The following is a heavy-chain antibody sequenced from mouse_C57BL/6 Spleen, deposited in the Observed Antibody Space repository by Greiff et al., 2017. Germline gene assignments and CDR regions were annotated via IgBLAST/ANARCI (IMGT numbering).Heavy chain of an antibody. CDR2: IHTSDSDT. V-gene: IGHV1-74*01. J-gene: IGHJ2*01. CDR3: AITWNCDY. Sequence: QVQLQQPGAELVKPGASVKVSCKASGYTFTSYWMHWVQQRPGQGLEWIGRIHTSDSDTNSNHKVTGKATLTVDKSSSTAYMQLSSLTSEDSAVYYCAITWNCDYWGQGTTLTVAS. CDR1: GYTFTSYW.